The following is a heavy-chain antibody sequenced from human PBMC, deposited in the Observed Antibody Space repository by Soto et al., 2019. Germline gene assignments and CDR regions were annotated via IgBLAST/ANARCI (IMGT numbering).Heavy chain of an antibody. D-gene: IGHD6-19*01. CDR2: VYYRGTT. V-gene: IGHV4-39*01. CDR1: GGSINSANYY. Sequence: PSETLSLTCTVSGGSINSANYYWGWIRQPPGKGLEWIGNVYYRGTTYYNPSLKGRVTISVDTSKNQFSLKLSSVTAADSAVFFCVRHQRYSSGWYIDYWGQGTPVTASS. CDR3: VRHQRYSSGWYIDY. J-gene: IGHJ4*02.